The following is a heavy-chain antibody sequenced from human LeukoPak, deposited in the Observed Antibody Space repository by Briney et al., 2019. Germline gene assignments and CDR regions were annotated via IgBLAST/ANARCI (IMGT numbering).Heavy chain of an antibody. CDR2: INHSEST. J-gene: IGHJ4*02. Sequence: PSGTLSLTCAVSGGSFSSNKWWSWVRPPPGKGLEGIGEINHSESTNYNPSLKRRVTISREKSKNKLYLNLSSVTAADTAVYYCATYSGYDSSGYYPLLFYYWGQGTLVTVSS. CDR1: GGSFSSNKW. V-gene: IGHV4-4*02. CDR3: ATYSGYDSSGYYPLLFYY. D-gene: IGHD3-22*01.